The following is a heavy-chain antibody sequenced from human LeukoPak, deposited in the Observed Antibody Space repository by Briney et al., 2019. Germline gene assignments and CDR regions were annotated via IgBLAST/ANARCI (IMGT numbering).Heavy chain of an antibody. CDR3: ARGTEGDY. D-gene: IGHD1-1*01. CDR2: ISVSGTYM. V-gene: IGHV3-21*01. CDR1: GFTFSSYY. Sequence: PGGFLRLSCAASGFTFSSYYMNWVRQAPGKGLEWVSSISVSGTYMYYAESLKGRFTISRDNAKNSLYLQMNSLKAEDTAVYYCARGTEGDYWGQGTLVTVSS. J-gene: IGHJ4*02.